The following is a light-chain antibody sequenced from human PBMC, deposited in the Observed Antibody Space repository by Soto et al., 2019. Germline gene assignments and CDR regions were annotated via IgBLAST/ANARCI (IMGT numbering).Light chain of an antibody. CDR1: SSNIGTNT. V-gene: IGLV1-44*01. CDR2: SDN. CDR3: AAWDVSLVV. Sequence: QSVLTQPPSASGTPGQRVTIFCSGSSSNIGTNTVIWYQQLPGAAPELLIYSDNQRPSGVPVRFSGSKSGTSASLAISGLQSEDEADYYCAAWDVSLVVFGGGTKLTVL. J-gene: IGLJ2*01.